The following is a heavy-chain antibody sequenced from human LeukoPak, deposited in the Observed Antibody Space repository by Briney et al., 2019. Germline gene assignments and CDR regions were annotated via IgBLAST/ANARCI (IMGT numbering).Heavy chain of an antibody. J-gene: IGHJ4*02. CDR3: ASLWFRESNIIDY. Sequence: ASVKVSCKASGYTFTGYYMHWVRQAPGQGLEWMGWINPNSGGTNYAQKFQGRVTMTRDTSISTACMELSRLRSDDTAVYYCASLWFRESNIIDYWGQGTLVTVSS. D-gene: IGHD3-10*01. CDR2: INPNSGGT. V-gene: IGHV1-2*02. CDR1: GYTFTGYY.